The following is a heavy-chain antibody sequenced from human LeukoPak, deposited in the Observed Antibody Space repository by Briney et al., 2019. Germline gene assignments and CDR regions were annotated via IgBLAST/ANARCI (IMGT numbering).Heavy chain of an antibody. D-gene: IGHD6-13*01. CDR2: ISGSGGST. V-gene: IGHV3-23*01. Sequence: PGGSLRLSCAASGFTFSSYAMSWVRQAPGKGLEWVSAISGSGGSTYYADSVKGRFTISRDNSKNTLYLQMNSLRAEDTAVYYCAKHSSKAGSVLVDYWGQGTLVTVSS. J-gene: IGHJ4*02. CDR1: GFTFSSYA. CDR3: AKHSSKAGSVLVDY.